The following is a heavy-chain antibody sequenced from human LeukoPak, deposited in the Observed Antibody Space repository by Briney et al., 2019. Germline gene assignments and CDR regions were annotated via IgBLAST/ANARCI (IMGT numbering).Heavy chain of an antibody. CDR3: ARGQYYYGSGSGDYFDY. Sequence: GASVKVSCKASGYTFTSYGINWVRQATGQGLEWMGWMNPNSGNTGYAQKFQGRVTITRNTSISTAYMELSSLRSEDTAVYYCARGQYYYGSGSGDYFDYWGQGTLVTVSS. J-gene: IGHJ4*02. V-gene: IGHV1-8*03. D-gene: IGHD3-10*01. CDR2: MNPNSGNT. CDR1: GYTFTSYG.